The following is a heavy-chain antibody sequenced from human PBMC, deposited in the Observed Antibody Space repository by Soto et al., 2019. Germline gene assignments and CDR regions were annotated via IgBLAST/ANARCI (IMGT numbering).Heavy chain of an antibody. CDR1: GFTFANYG. J-gene: IGHJ6*02. D-gene: IGHD2-15*01. Sequence: PGGSLRLSXGTSGFTFANYGMGWVRQAPGKGLSWVSGISSSGRRTYYADSVKGRFTISRDNSKNTLFLQMDSLRADDTAVYYCASYIVVVVAATRPHENYYYGMDVWGQGTTVTVSS. CDR2: ISSSGRRT. V-gene: IGHV3-23*01. CDR3: ASYIVVVVAATRPHENYYYGMDV.